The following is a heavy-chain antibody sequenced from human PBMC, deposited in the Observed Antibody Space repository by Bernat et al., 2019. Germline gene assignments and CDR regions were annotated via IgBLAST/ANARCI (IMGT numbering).Heavy chain of an antibody. Sequence: EVQLLESGGGLVQPGGSLRLSCAASGFTFSSYAMSWVRQAPGKGLEWVSAISGSGGSTYYADSVKGRFTISRDNSENTLYLQMNSLRDEDTAVYDCAKGFTGWYLRAFDIWGQGTMVTVSS. CDR2: ISGSGGST. CDR1: GFTFSSYA. CDR3: AKGFTGWYLRAFDI. J-gene: IGHJ3*02. D-gene: IGHD6-19*01. V-gene: IGHV3-23*01.